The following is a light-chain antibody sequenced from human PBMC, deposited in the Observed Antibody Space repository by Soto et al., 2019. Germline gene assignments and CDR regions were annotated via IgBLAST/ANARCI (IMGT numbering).Light chain of an antibody. CDR1: QSIFYTSNSKNY. CDR2: WAS. CDR3: QQYYSAPYT. Sequence: DIVMTQSPDSLAVSLGERATLNCKSSQSIFYTSNSKNYVAWYQQKPGQPPKLLIYWASTRESGVPDRFSGSGSGTDFTLTINSLQAEDVAVYYCQQYYSAPYTFGQGTKLEIK. V-gene: IGKV4-1*01. J-gene: IGKJ2*01.